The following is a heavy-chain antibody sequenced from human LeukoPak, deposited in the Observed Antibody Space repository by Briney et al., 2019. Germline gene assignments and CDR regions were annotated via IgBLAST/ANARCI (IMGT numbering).Heavy chain of an antibody. CDR3: AGEHN. V-gene: IGHV3-30-3*01. J-gene: IGHJ4*02. CDR1: GFTFSSYA. Sequence: PGRSLRLSCAASGFTFSSYAMHWVRQAPGKGLEWVAVIPYDGSNKYYADSVKGRFTISRDNSKNTLYLQMNSLRAEDTAVYYCAGEHNWGQGTLVTVSS. CDR2: IPYDGSNK.